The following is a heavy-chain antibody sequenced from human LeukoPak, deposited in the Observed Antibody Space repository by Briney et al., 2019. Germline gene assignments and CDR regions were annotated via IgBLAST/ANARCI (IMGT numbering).Heavy chain of an antibody. V-gene: IGHV4-59*01. Sequence: SETLSLTCTVSGGSLSSYYWSWIRQPPGKGLEWMGYIYYSGSTNYNPSLNSRVTISVDTSKNQFSLKLSSVTAADTAVYYCARGSSNDYGDYADFDYWGQGTLVTVSS. J-gene: IGHJ4*02. CDR2: IYYSGST. CDR1: GGSLSSYY. CDR3: ARGSSNDYGDYADFDY. D-gene: IGHD4-17*01.